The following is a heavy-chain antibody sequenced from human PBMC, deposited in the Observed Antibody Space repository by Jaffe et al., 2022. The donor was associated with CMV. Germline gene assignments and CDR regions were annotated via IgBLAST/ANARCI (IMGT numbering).Heavy chain of an antibody. J-gene: IGHJ4*02. CDR3: VRIDYYNYVYYFDY. CDR2: IFSNDEK. D-gene: IGHD4-4*01. V-gene: IGHV2-26*01. CDR1: GFSLSTPRMG. Sequence: QVTLKESGPVLVKPTETLTLTCTVSGFSLSTPRMGVSWIRQPPGKALEWLGSIFSNDEKSYSTSLKSRLTISKDTSKSQVVLTMTNMDPVDTATYYCVRIDYYNYVYYFDYWGQGTLVSVSS.